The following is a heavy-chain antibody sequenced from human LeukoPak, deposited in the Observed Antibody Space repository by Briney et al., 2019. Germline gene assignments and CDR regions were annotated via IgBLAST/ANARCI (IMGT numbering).Heavy chain of an antibody. V-gene: IGHV5-51*01. Sequence: QXPGXGLEWMGIIYPGDSDTRYTPSFQGQVTFSADKSISTAYLQWSSLKASDTAIYYCARPMNGVLTNWGQGTLVTVSS. J-gene: IGHJ4*02. CDR3: ARPMNGVLTN. D-gene: IGHD3-22*01. CDR2: IYPGDSDT.